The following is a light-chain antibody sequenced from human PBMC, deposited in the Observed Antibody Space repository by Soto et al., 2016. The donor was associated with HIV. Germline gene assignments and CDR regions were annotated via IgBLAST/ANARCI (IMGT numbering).Light chain of an antibody. CDR2: QDT. J-gene: IGLJ2*01. Sequence: YVLTQPPSVSVAPGNTARIPCEGHKIGSKSVHWYQQKPGQSPVLVIYQDTMRPSGIPERFSGSSSGNTATLTISGTQTMDEADYYCQAWDSSTGVFGGGTELTVL. V-gene: IGLV3-21*01. CDR3: QAWDSSTGV. CDR1: KIGSKS.